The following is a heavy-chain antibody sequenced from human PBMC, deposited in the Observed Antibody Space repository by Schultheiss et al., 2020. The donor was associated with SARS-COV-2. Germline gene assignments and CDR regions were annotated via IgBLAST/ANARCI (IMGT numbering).Heavy chain of an antibody. Sequence: SVKVSCKASGGTFSIYAIIWVRQAPGQGLEWMGGIIPMFGTANYAQKFQGRVTITADESTSTAYMELSSLRSDDTAVYYCARVVQYSSGWYASHYYYGMDVWGQGTTVTVSS. CDR1: GGTFSIYA. V-gene: IGHV1-69*13. D-gene: IGHD6-19*01. J-gene: IGHJ6*02. CDR3: ARVVQYSSGWYASHYYYGMDV. CDR2: IIPMFGTA.